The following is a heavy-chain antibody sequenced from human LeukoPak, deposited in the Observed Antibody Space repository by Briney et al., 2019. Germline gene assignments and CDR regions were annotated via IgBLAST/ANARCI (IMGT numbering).Heavy chain of an antibody. CDR3: ARDLGNGGNASQGGK. CDR1: GFSFSNYW. CDR2: IKQDGSEK. D-gene: IGHD2-8*01. V-gene: IGHV3-7*01. Sequence: GGSLRLSCAASGFSFSNYWMSWVRQAPGKGLEWVANIKQDGSEKYYVDSVKGRFTISRDNSKNTLYLQMNSLRAEDTAVYYCARDLGNGGNASQGGKWGQGTLVTVSS. J-gene: IGHJ4*02.